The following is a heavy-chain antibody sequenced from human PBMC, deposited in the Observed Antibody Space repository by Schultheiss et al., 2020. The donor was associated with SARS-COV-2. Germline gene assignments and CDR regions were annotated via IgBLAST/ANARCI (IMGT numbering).Heavy chain of an antibody. D-gene: IGHD3-10*01. J-gene: IGHJ3*02. CDR3: ARVVRRFGELRPDAFDI. CDR2: IWYDGSNK. CDR1: GFTFSSYG. Sequence: GGSLRLSCAASGFTFSSYGMHWVRQAPGKGLEWVAVIWYDGSNKYYADSVKGRFTISRDNSKNTLYLQMNSLRAEDTAVYYCARVVRRFGELRPDAFDIWGQGTMVTVSS. V-gene: IGHV3-30*19.